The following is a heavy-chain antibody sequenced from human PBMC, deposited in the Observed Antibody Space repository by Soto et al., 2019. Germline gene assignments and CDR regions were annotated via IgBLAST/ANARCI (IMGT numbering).Heavy chain of an antibody. D-gene: IGHD3-16*02. CDR1: GDSVSGYY. CDR2: MYTRGIT. J-gene: IGHJ6*02. V-gene: IGHV4-4*07. CDR3: ARDYRVPSAGAMDV. Sequence: SETLSLTCTVSGDSVSGYYWYWIRQPAGKGLEWIGRMYTRGITNYSPSLKSRVTMSVDASKNQFSLKLTSVTAADTAVYYCARDYRVPSAGAMDVWGQGTTVTVSS.